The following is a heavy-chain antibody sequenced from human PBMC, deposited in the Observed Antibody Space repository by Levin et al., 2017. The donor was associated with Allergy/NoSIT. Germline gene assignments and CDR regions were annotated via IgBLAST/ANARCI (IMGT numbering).Heavy chain of an antibody. D-gene: IGHD2-21*02. Sequence: AGESLKISCRGSGYTFPHFWIAWVRQVPGKGLEWIGSIDPRDSDTRYNPSFQGRITLSVDNSIDTAYLRWTSLRASDRATYFCARPVVVATADSHYDLGFDVWGQGSTVTVSS. V-gene: IGHV5-51*01. CDR2: IDPRDSDT. CDR3: ARPVVVATADSHYDLGFDV. CDR1: GYTFPHFW. J-gene: IGHJ6*02.